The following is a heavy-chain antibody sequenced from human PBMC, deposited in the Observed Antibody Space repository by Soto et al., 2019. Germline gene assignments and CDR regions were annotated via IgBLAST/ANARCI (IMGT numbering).Heavy chain of an antibody. D-gene: IGHD2-2*02. CDR1: GYSFTSYW. J-gene: IGHJ4*02. Sequence: EVQLVQSGAEVKKPGESLRISCQGSGYSFTSYWIGWVRQRPGKGLEWMGRINPSDSYTTYSPSFQGHVTISTDKSFSTAYLQWSGLKASDTAMYYCARLGYCTGTSCYTFDSWSQGTLVAVSS. V-gene: IGHV5-10-1*03. CDR2: INPSDSYT. CDR3: ARLGYCTGTSCYTFDS.